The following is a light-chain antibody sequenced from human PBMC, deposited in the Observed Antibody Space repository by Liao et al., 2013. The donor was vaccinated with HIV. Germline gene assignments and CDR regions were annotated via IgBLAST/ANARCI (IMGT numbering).Light chain of an antibody. V-gene: IGLV3-27*01. Sequence: SYDLTQPPSVSVSPGQTATIACSGNKIGDKIVSWYQVKPGQSPQVVIHHDYERPSGIPERFSGSSSGTTVTLTISGAQVEDEADYYCYCAADTNRVFGGGTKLTVL. CDR3: YCAADTNRV. J-gene: IGLJ3*02. CDR2: HDY. CDR1: KIGDKI.